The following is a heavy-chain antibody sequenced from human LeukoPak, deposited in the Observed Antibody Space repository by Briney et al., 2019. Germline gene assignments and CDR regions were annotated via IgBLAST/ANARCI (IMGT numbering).Heavy chain of an antibody. CDR3: ARDGYGDYLVGDY. V-gene: IGHV3-30*04. CDR2: ISYDGSNE. CDR1: GFTFSSYV. D-gene: IGHD4-17*01. Sequence: QSGGSLRCSSAASGFTFSSYVMHWLRQAPGQGLEGGTIISYDGSNEYYADSVRGRFTISRDNSKNKLELQMNRPRAEGTAVYYCARDGYGDYLVGDYWGQGTLVTVSS. J-gene: IGHJ4*02.